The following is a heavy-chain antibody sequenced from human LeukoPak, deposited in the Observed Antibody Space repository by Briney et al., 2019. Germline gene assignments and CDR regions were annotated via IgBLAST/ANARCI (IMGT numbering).Heavy chain of an antibody. CDR1: GGSISSSSYY. J-gene: IGHJ5*02. CDR3: ARSPSSLWFGELPPNWFDP. CDR2: IYYSGST. V-gene: IGHV4-39*07. Sequence: SETLSLTCTVSGGSISSSSYYWGWIRQPPGKGLEWIGSIYYSGSTYYNPSLKSRVTISVDTSKNQFSLKLSSVTAADTAVYYCARSPSSLWFGELPPNWFDPWGQGTLVTVSS. D-gene: IGHD3-10*01.